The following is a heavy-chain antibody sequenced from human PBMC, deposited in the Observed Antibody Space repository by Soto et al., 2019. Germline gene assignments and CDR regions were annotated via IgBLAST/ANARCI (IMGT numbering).Heavy chain of an antibody. Sequence: GESLSLSSQGSGYRSSNYWVNWVSQMPGRGRGWMGVIYPGDSDTRYSPSFQGPVTISVDKSINTAYLQWSSLTAADTAMYYGAINYYDSNGFSCYYGMDVWGQGTTVTVSS. CDR2: IYPGDSDT. CDR3: AINYYDSNGFSCYYGMDV. CDR1: GYRSSNYW. D-gene: IGHD3-22*01. V-gene: IGHV5-51*03. J-gene: IGHJ6*02.